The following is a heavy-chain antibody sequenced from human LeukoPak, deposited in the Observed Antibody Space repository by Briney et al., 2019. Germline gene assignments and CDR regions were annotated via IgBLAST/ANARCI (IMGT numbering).Heavy chain of an antibody. Sequence: GGSLRLSCAASGFTFSSYSMNWVRQAPGKGLEWVGRIKSKTDGGTTDYAAPVKGRFTISRDDSKNTLYLQMNSLKTEDTAVYYCTTAILHPPQLAPFDYWGQGTLVTVSS. CDR1: GFTFSSYS. CDR2: IKSKTDGGTT. V-gene: IGHV3-15*07. D-gene: IGHD6-6*01. J-gene: IGHJ4*02. CDR3: TTAILHPPQLAPFDY.